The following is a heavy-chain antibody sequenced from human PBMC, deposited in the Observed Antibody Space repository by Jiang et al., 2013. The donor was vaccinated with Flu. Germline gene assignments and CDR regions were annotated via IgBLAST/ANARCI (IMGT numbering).Heavy chain of an antibody. V-gene: IGHV3-23*01. CDR3: AKDSGDILTGYYNYYFDY. Sequence: QLLESGGGLVQPGGSLRLSCAGSRFTFSSYSMTWVRQAPGKGLEWVSSISNTGDSTIYTDSVKGRFTISRDNSRNTLYLQMNSLRAEDTAVYYCAKDSGDILTGYYNYYFDYWGQGTLVTVSS. CDR2: ISNTGDST. CDR1: RFTFSSYS. D-gene: IGHD3-9*01. J-gene: IGHJ4*02.